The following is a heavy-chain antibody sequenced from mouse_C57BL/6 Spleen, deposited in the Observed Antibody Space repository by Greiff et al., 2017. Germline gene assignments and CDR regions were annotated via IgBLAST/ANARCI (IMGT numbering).Heavy chain of an antibody. Sequence: QVQLQQSGAELAKPGASVKLSCKASGYTFTSYWMPWVKQRPGQGLEWIGYINPSSGYTKYNQKFKDKATLTADKSSSTAYMQLSSLTYEDSAVYYCARGTTVVAEYFDVWGTGTTVTVSS. D-gene: IGHD1-1*01. V-gene: IGHV1-7*01. CDR2: INPSSGYT. CDR1: GYTFTSYW. J-gene: IGHJ1*03. CDR3: ARGTTVVAEYFDV.